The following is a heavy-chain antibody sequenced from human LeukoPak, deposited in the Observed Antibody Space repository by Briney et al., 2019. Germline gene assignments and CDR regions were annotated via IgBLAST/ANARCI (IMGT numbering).Heavy chain of an antibody. J-gene: IGHJ6*02. Sequence: ASVTVSCKASGYTFTSYGISWARQAPGQGLEWMGWISAYNGNTNYAQKLQGRVTMTTDTSTSTAYMELRSLRSDDTAVYYCARDPQTYYDFWSGYYTDHYYYGMDVWGQGTTVTVSS. CDR3: ARDPQTYYDFWSGYYTDHYYYGMDV. V-gene: IGHV1-18*01. CDR1: GYTFTSYG. CDR2: ISAYNGNT. D-gene: IGHD3-3*01.